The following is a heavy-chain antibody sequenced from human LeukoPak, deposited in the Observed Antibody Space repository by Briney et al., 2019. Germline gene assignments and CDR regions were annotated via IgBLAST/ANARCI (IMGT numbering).Heavy chain of an antibody. CDR1: GSTFSSYA. CDR3: ARGGTGATKDDTFDI. J-gene: IGHJ3*02. D-gene: IGHD1-26*01. CDR2: ISGSGGST. V-gene: IGHV3-23*01. Sequence: GGSLRLSCAASGSTFSSYAMSWVRQAPGKGLEWVSVISGSGGSTYYADSVKGRFTISRDNSKNTLYLQMISLRAEDTALYYCARGGTGATKDDTFDIWGQGTMVTVSS.